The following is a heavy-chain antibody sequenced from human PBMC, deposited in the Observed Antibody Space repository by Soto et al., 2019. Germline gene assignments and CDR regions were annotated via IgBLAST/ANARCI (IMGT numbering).Heavy chain of an antibody. Sequence: EVRLVESGGDLVQRGGSLRLSWVASGFIFNSYSMNWVRKAPGKGLEWISYLNWGSTSVFYADSVKGRFSLSRDNAKNSMYLQMNILRAEDTAVYYCASSASPDAYWGQGTLVTVSS. D-gene: IGHD1-26*01. CDR2: LNWGSTSV. CDR3: ASSASPDAY. CDR1: GFIFNSYS. J-gene: IGHJ4*02. V-gene: IGHV3-48*01.